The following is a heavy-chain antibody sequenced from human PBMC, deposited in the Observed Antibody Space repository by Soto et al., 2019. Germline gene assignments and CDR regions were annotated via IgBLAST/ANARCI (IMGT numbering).Heavy chain of an antibody. CDR3: ARDWAAAGPFDY. V-gene: IGHV1-18*01. CDR2: SGAYNGNT. CDR1: GYTFTKYG. J-gene: IGHJ4*02. Sequence: SSVKVSCKDSGYTFTKYGIKWVGRAPGQGLEWRGWSGAYNGNTNYAQKLQGRVTMTTDTSTSTAYMELRSLRSDDTAVYCCARDWAAAGPFDYWGQGTLVTVSS. D-gene: IGHD6-13*01.